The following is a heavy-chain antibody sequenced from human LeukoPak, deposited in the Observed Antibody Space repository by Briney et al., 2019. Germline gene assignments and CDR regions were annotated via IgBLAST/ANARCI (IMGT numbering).Heavy chain of an antibody. CDR3: ARLQAVAGAWGSDY. J-gene: IGHJ4*02. CDR1: GGSISDYY. CDR2: IHYSGRANSVSN. V-gene: IGHV4-59*08. D-gene: IGHD6-19*01. Sequence: PSETLSLTCTVSGGSISDYYWSWIRQPPGKGLEYIGYIHYSGRANSVSNNYNPSLKSRVTISVDTSKKQSSLRLTSVTAADTAAYFCARLQAVAGAWGSDYWGQGTLVTVSS.